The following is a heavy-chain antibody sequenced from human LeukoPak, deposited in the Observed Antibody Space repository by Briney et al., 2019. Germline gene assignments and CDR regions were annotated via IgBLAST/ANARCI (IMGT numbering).Heavy chain of an antibody. J-gene: IGHJ4*02. CDR3: VKGGQNYDFWRFDY. V-gene: IGHV3-23*01. D-gene: IGHD3-3*01. CDR2: ISGSGGST. Sequence: PGGSLRLARGASGFRFSSYAMSWVRQAPGKGLEWVSSISGSGGSTYYTDSVKGRFAISRDNSKSTLYLQMNSLGTDDTALYYCVKGGQNYDFWRFDYWGQGTLVTASS. CDR1: GFRFSSYA.